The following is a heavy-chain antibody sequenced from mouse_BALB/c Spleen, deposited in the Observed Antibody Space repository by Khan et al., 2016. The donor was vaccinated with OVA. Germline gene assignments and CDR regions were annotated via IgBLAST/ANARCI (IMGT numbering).Heavy chain of an antibody. V-gene: IGHV5-6*01. CDR1: GFTFSTYG. J-gene: IGHJ3*01. D-gene: IGHD1-1*01. CDR2: VSTGWSYT. Sequence: EVLLVESGGDLVKPGGSLKLSCAASGFTFSTYGMSWVRQAPDKRLEWVATVSTGWSYTYYPDSVKGRFTISRDNAKNTLYLQMNGLRSEDTAMFYCTRLAYYYDSEGFAYWGQGTLVTVSA. CDR3: TRLAYYYDSEGFAY.